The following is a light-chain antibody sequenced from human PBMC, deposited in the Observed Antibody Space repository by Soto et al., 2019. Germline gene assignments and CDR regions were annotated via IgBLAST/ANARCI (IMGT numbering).Light chain of an antibody. Sequence: SCRASQSISDTLAWYQQKHGLAPRLLIYAVSTRATGVPARFSGTGSETDGTITISGLKPEDAAMYVGQQYNNWPFSFGQGTRLEI. J-gene: IGKJ5*01. CDR3: QQYNNWPFS. CDR1: QSISDT. V-gene: IGKV3-15*01. CDR2: AVS.